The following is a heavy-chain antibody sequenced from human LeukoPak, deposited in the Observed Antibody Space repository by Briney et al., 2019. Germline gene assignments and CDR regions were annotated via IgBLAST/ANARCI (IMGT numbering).Heavy chain of an antibody. D-gene: IGHD3-3*01. Sequence: GGTLCFTGAASGFTFDANAWHRHGHAQGKGLKWVSVPSWNSGSIGYADSVKGRFTISRDNAKNSLYLQMNSLRAEDTALYYCAKDKDYDFWSGIYFDYWGQGTLVTVSS. CDR3: AKDKDYDFWSGIYFDY. CDR1: GFTFDANA. J-gene: IGHJ4*02. V-gene: IGHV3-9*01. CDR2: PSWNSGSI.